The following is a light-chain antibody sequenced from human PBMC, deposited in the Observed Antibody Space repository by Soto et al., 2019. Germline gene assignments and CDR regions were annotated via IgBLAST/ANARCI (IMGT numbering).Light chain of an antibody. CDR2: GAS. Sequence: EIVLTQSPGTLSLSPGERATISCRASQSVSSCYLAWYQQKPGQAPRLLIYGASSRATGIPDRFSGSGSGTDFTLTISRLEPEDFAVYYCQQYGSSRTFGQGTKVDIK. CDR3: QQYGSSRT. V-gene: IGKV3-20*01. CDR1: QSVSSCY. J-gene: IGKJ1*01.